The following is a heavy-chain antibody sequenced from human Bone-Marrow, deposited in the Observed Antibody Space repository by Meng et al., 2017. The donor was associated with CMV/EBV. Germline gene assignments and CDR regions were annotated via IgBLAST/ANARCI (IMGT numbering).Heavy chain of an antibody. D-gene: IGHD3-3*01. J-gene: IGHJ4*02. Sequence: QVPLVHSGAEVKKPGASVKVSCKASGYTFTGYYMHWVRQAPGQGLEWMGWINPNSGGTNYAQKFQGRVTMTRDTSISTAYMELSRLRSDDTAVYYCARGRSDYDFWSGYLYYFDYWGQGTLVTVSS. CDR2: INPNSGGT. CDR3: ARGRSDYDFWSGYLYYFDY. V-gene: IGHV1-2*02. CDR1: GYTFTGYY.